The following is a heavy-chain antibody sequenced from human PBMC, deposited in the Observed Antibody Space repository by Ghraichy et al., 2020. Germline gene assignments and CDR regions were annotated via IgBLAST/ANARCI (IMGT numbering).Heavy chain of an antibody. CDR3: EREDTRWFDP. V-gene: IGHV4-59*01. CDR1: GGSIRSYY. Sequence: SETLSLTCTVSGGSIRSYYWSWIRQPPGKGLERIGYIYESGTTSYNPSLKSRVTISIDTSKNQFSLNLSSVTAADTAGYYCEREDTRWFDPWGPGTRVTVSS. D-gene: IGHD3-3*01. CDR2: IYESGTT. J-gene: IGHJ5*02.